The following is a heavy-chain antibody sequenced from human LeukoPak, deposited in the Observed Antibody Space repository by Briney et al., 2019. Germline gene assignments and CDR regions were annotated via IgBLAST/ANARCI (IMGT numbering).Heavy chain of an antibody. Sequence: GRSLRLSCAASGFTFSSYGMHWVRQAPGKGLEWVAVISYDGSNKYYADSVKGRFTISRDNSKNTLYLQMNSLRAEDTAVYCAKDRRLQLWLGFDYWGQGTLVTVSS. D-gene: IGHD5-18*01. CDR1: GFTFSSYG. J-gene: IGHJ4*02. CDR2: ISYDGSNK. V-gene: IGHV3-30*18. CDR3: AKDRRLQLWLGFDY.